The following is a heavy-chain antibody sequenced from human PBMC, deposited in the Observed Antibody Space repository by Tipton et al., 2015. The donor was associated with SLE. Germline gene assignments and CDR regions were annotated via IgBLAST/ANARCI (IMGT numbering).Heavy chain of an antibody. J-gene: IGHJ3*02. Sequence: TLSLTCAVYGGSFSGYYWSWIRQPPGKGLEWIGEINHSGITNYKPSLKSRLTTSVDTSKNQFSLKLNSVTAADTAVYYCATSISTSWWAVAALSIWGQGTTVTVSP. D-gene: IGHD6-13*01. CDR3: ATSISTSWWAVAALSI. CDR2: INHSGIT. V-gene: IGHV4-34*01. CDR1: GGSFSGYY.